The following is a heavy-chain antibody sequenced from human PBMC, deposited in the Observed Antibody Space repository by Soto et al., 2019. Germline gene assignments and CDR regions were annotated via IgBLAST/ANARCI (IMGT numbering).Heavy chain of an antibody. J-gene: IGHJ4*02. Sequence: SETLSLRCTVAGGSIGSYYCSWLRQPPGKGLEWIGYIYYSGSTNYNPSLKSRVTISVDTSKNQFSLKLSSVTAADTAVYYCARVSSWNPREYYFDYWGQGTLVTVSS. CDR1: GGSIGSYY. D-gene: IGHD1-1*01. V-gene: IGHV4-59*01. CDR2: IYYSGST. CDR3: ARVSSWNPREYYFDY.